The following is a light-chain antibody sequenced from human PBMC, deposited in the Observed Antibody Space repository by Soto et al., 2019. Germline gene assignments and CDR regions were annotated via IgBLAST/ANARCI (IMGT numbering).Light chain of an antibody. CDR3: QQRTNWPLT. CDR2: DAS. V-gene: IGKV3-11*01. Sequence: VLTQSPATLSLSPGERATLSCWASQSVSNFLAWYQQKPGQAPRLIIHDASDRATGIPARFSGSGSGTDFTLTISSLEPEDFAVYYCQQRTNWPLTFGGGTKVEIK. CDR1: QSVSNF. J-gene: IGKJ4*01.